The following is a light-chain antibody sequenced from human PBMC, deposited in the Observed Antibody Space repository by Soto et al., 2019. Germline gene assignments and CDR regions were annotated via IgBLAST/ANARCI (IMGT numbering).Light chain of an antibody. CDR2: SNN. J-gene: IGLJ2*01. CDR3: AAWDDSMNAVV. CDR1: SSNIGRNT. V-gene: IGLV1-44*01. Sequence: QSVLTQPPSASGTPGQRVTISCSGSSSNIGRNTVNWYQQLPGTAPKVLIYSNNQRPSGVPDRLSGSKSWTSASLAISGLQYEEEADYYCAAWDDSMNAVVFGGGTKVTVL.